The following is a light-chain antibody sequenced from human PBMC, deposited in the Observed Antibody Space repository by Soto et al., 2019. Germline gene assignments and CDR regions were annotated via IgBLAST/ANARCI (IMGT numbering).Light chain of an antibody. V-gene: IGKV3-15*01. J-gene: IGKJ1*01. Sequence: EIVMTQSPATLSLSPGERATLSCRASQSVSGNLAWYQQKPGPAPRLLIYGASTGATGIPARFSGSGSGTEFTLNISSLQSEDFAVYYCQQYNNWPRTFGQGTKVEIK. CDR3: QQYNNWPRT. CDR1: QSVSGN. CDR2: GAS.